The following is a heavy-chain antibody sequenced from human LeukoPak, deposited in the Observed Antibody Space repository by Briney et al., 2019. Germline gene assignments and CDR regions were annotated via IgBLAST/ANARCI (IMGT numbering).Heavy chain of an antibody. CDR2: IIPFLDVT. D-gene: IGHD6-25*01. V-gene: IGHV1-69*04. CDR1: GVTSSNYG. CDR3: ASAAVIWYFDL. Sequence: GSSVKVSCKASGVTSSNYGFSWVRQAPGQGLEWMGRIIPFLDVTTYAQKFQDRVTISADKSTNTVYMEINSLKSEDTAVYFCASAAVIWYFDLWGRGSLVTVSS. J-gene: IGHJ2*01.